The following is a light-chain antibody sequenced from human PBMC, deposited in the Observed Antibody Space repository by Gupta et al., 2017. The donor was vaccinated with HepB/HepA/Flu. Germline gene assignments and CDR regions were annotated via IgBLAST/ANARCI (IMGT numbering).Light chain of an antibody. CDR2: KDS. V-gene: IGLV3-25*03. Sequence: YEPTPPPPVSVSPGQTARITCSGDALPKQYAYWYQQKPGQAPVLVIYKDSERPSGIPERFSGSSSGTTVTLTISGVQAEDEADYYCQSADSSGTYVFGTGTKVTVL. CDR3: QSADSSGTYV. J-gene: IGLJ1*01. CDR1: ALPKQY.